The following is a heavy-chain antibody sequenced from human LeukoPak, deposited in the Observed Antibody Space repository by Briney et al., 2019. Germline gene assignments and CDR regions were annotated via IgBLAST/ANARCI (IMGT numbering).Heavy chain of an antibody. CDR3: ARAPYSSSWYDYYYYGMDV. Sequence: GGSLRLSCAASGFTFSSYSMNWVRQAPGKGLEWVSSISSSSSYIYYADSVKGRFTISRDNAKNSLYLQMNSLRAEDTAVYYCARAPYSSSWYDYYYYGMDVWGQGTTVTVSS. J-gene: IGHJ6*02. V-gene: IGHV3-21*01. D-gene: IGHD6-13*01. CDR2: ISSSSSYI. CDR1: GFTFSSYS.